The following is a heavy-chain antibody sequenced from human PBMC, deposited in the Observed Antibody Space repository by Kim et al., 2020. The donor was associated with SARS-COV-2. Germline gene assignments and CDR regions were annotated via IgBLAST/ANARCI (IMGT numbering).Heavy chain of an antibody. J-gene: IGHJ4*02. D-gene: IGHD1-26*01. CDR1: GFTFSNDW. V-gene: IGHV3-7*03. Sequence: GGSLRLSCAASGFTFSNDWMSWVRQAPGKGLEWVANIKKDESEKSYVHSVKGRLSISRDNAKNSLYLQMNSLRAEDTAVYYCAREWGYWGQGTLVTVSS. CDR3: AREWGY. CDR2: IKKDESEK.